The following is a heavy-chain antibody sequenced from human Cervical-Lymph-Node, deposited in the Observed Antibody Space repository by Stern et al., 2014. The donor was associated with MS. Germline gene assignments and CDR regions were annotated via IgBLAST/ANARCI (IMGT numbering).Heavy chain of an antibody. D-gene: IGHD5/OR15-5a*01. CDR2: LYWHGAK. J-gene: IGHJ3*02. CDR1: GFSLRTNGVA. CDR3: VYAPPLVFLEDAFDI. Sequence: QVTLKESGPTLVKPTETLRLTCTFSGFSLRTNGVAVGWIRQTQGKALEFLALLYWHGAKPDNPSLNRILPITTDTSQIHVVLKMTSLDPVYTATYYCVYAPPLVFLEDAFDIWGQGTMVTISS. V-gene: IGHV2-5*01.